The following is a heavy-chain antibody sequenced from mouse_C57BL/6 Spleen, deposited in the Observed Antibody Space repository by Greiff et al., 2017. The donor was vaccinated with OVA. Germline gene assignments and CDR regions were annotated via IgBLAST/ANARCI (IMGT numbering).Heavy chain of an antibody. J-gene: IGHJ2*01. CDR1: GFTFSSYA. Sequence: EVKLVESGEGLVKPGGSLKLSCAASGFTFSSYAMSWVRQTPEKRLEWVAYISSGGDYIYYADKVKGRFTISRDNARNTLYLQMSSLKSEDTAMYYCTRGDYYGSSSGFDYWGQGTTLTVSS. V-gene: IGHV5-9-1*02. CDR2: ISSGGDYI. D-gene: IGHD1-1*01. CDR3: TRGDYYGSSSGFDY.